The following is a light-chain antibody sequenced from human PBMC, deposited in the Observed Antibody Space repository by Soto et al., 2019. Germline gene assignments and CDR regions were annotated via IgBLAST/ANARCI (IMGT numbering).Light chain of an antibody. V-gene: IGKV1-5*03. CDR1: QSISDW. J-gene: IGKJ1*01. CDR3: QEYNTYSRT. Sequence: DIQMTQSPSTLSASVGDRVTITCRASQSISDWLAWYQQKPGKAPKVLIYKTSSLESGVPSRFSGSGSGTEFTLTISSLQPDDSATYYCQEYNTYSRTFGQGPKVEIK. CDR2: KTS.